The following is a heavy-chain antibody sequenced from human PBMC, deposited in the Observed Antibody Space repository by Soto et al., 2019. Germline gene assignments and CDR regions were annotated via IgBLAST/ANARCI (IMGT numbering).Heavy chain of an antibody. J-gene: IGHJ6*03. Sequence: ASVKVSCKASGYTFTSYDINWVRQATGQGLEWMGWMNPNSGNTGYAQKFQGRVTMTRNTSISTAYMELSSLRSEDTAVYYCARGDLWFGEPSSYYMDVWGKGTTVTVSS. CDR2: MNPNSGNT. V-gene: IGHV1-8*01. D-gene: IGHD3-10*01. CDR3: ARGDLWFGEPSSYYMDV. CDR1: GYTFTSYD.